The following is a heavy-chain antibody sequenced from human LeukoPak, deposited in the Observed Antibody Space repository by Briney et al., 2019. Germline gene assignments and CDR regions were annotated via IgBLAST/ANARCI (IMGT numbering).Heavy chain of an antibody. J-gene: IGHJ3*02. Sequence: ASVKVSCKASGYTFTGYYMHWVRQAPGQGLEWMGWINPNSGGTNYAQKFQGRVTMTRDTSISTAYVELSRLRSDDTAVYYCARESQGGSSGWTYDAFDIWGQGTMVTVSS. D-gene: IGHD6-19*01. CDR3: ARESQGGSSGWTYDAFDI. CDR1: GYTFTGYY. CDR2: INPNSGGT. V-gene: IGHV1-2*02.